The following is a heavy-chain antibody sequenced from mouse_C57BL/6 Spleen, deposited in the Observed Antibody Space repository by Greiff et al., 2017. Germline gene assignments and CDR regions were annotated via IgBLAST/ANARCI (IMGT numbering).Heavy chain of an antibody. J-gene: IGHJ4*01. D-gene: IGHD1-1*01. CDR2: ISSGSSTI. Sequence: EVLLVESGGGLVKPGGSLKLSCAASGFTFTDYGMHWARQAPEKGLEWVAYISSGSSTIYYADTVKGRFTISRDNAKNTLFLQMTSLTSEDTAMYYCARRYITGGDYWGQGTSVTVSS. CDR3: ARRYITGGDY. V-gene: IGHV5-17*01. CDR1: GFTFTDYG.